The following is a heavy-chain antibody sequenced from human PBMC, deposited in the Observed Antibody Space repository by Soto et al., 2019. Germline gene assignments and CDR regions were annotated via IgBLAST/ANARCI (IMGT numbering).Heavy chain of an antibody. CDR1: GFTLSMYW. J-gene: IGHJ4*02. CDR2: VSGDGSDK. D-gene: IGHD6-19*01. V-gene: IGHV3-74*01. Sequence: EVQLEESGGGLVQPGGSLRLSCAASGFTLSMYWLHLVRQVPGKGLLWVSRVSGDGSDKNYADSVKGRFTISRDNAKNTLYLEMNSLGAEDSAVYYCGRALGYASGAAYWGRGTLVTVSS. CDR3: GRALGYASGAAY.